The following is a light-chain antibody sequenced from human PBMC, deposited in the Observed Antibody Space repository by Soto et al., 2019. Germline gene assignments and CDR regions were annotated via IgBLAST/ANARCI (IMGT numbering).Light chain of an antibody. J-gene: IGKJ2*01. CDR3: QQYNSYPYT. CDR1: QTISAW. Sequence: DIQMTQSPSTLSASVGDRVTITCRASQTISAWLAWYQQKPGKAPNLLIYDASSLESEVPSRFSGSGSGTEFTLIISSLHPDDFATYYCQQYNSYPYTFGQGTKLEIK. CDR2: DAS. V-gene: IGKV1-5*01.